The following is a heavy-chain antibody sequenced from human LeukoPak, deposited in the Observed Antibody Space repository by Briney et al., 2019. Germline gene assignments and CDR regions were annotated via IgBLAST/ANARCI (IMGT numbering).Heavy chain of an antibody. CDR2: MNPNSGHT. V-gene: IGHV1-8*01. Sequence: ASVKVSRKASGYTFTSYDINWVRQATGQGLEWMGWMNPNSGHTGYAQKFQGRVTMTRNTSISTAYMELSSLRSEDTAVYYCARGRYDILTGYYTVFDYWGQGTLVTVSS. CDR3: ARGRYDILTGYYTVFDY. CDR1: GYTFTSYD. J-gene: IGHJ4*02. D-gene: IGHD3-9*01.